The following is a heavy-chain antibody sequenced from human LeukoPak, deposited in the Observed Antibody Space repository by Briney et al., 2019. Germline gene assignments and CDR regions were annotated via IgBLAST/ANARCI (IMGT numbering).Heavy chain of an antibody. Sequence: ASVKVCCKASGYTFTGYYMHWGRQAPGQGLEWMGWINPNSGGTNYAQKFQGRVTMTRDTSISTAYMELSRLRSDDTAVYYCARVQPYGGYGMDVWGQGTTVTVSS. CDR1: GYTFTGYY. J-gene: IGHJ6*02. CDR3: ARVQPYGGYGMDV. V-gene: IGHV1-2*02. D-gene: IGHD3-10*01. CDR2: INPNSGGT.